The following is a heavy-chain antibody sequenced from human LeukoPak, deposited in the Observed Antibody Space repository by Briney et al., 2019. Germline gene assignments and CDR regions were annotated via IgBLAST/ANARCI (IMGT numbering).Heavy chain of an antibody. V-gene: IGHV3-23*01. CDR1: GFTFKKYD. J-gene: IGHJ4*02. CDR3: ALLGSKLLWRIDY. D-gene: IGHD3-10*01. Sequence: PGGTLRLSCAASGFTFKKYDVTWVRQAPGKGREWVSGIRASGGATYYADSVKGRFNISRDTSDTTLSLLMNILRGETTAIYYSALLGSKLLWRIDYWGQGTLVTVSS. CDR2: IRASGGAT.